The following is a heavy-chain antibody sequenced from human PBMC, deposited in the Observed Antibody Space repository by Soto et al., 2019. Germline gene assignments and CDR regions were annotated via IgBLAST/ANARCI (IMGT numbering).Heavy chain of an antibody. CDR3: AGGVDYYYYYMDV. V-gene: IGHV4-59*01. CDR2: IYYSGST. J-gene: IGHJ6*03. Sequence: SETLSLTCTVSGGSISSYYWSWIRQPPGKGLEWIGYIYYSGSTNYNPSLKSRVTISVDTSKNQFSLKLSSVTAADTAVYYCAGGVDYYYYYMDVGGKGTTVTVSS. D-gene: IGHD3-16*01. CDR1: GGSISSYY.